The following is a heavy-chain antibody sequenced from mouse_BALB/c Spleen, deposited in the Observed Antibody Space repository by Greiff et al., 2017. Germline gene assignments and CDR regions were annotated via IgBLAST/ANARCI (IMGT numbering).Heavy chain of an antibody. CDR1: GYSITSDYA. CDR2: ISYSGST. J-gene: IGHJ1*01. D-gene: IGHD1-3*01. CDR3: ARGGGKAYFDV. V-gene: IGHV3-2*02. Sequence: EVQLQQSGPGLVKPSQSLSLTCTVTGYSITSDYAWNWIRQFPGNKLEWMGYISYSGSTSYNPSLKSRISITRDTSKNQFFLQLNSVTTEDTATYYCARGGGKAYFDVWGAGTTVTVSS.